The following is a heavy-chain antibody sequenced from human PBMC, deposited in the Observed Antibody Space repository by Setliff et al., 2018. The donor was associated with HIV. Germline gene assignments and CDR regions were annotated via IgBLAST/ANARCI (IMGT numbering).Heavy chain of an antibody. J-gene: IGHJ3*02. CDR3: ARPRLWRDAFDI. CDR2: IYHSGST. V-gene: IGHV4-38-2*01. CDR1: GYSISSGYY. D-gene: IGHD1-1*01. Sequence: PSETLSLTCAVSGYSISSGYYWGRIRQPPGKGLEWIGTIYHSGSTYYNPSLESRVTISVDTSKNQFSLMLGSMTAADTAVYYCARPRLWRDAFDIWGQGAMVTV.